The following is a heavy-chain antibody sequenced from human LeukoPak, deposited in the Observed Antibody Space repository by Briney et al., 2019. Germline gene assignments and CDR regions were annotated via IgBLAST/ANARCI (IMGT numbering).Heavy chain of an antibody. J-gene: IGHJ4*02. CDR3: AGDSIQQQLVLEDRGYPYYFEH. Sequence: GGSLRLSCAASRFTFSSYSMNWVRQAPGKGLEWVSSISSSGNYIYYADSVKGRFTISRDNAKNSLYLQMNSLRAEDTAVYYCAGDSIQQQLVLEDRGYPYYFEHWGQGTLVTVSS. CDR2: ISSSGNYI. V-gene: IGHV3-21*01. CDR1: RFTFSSYS. D-gene: IGHD6-13*01.